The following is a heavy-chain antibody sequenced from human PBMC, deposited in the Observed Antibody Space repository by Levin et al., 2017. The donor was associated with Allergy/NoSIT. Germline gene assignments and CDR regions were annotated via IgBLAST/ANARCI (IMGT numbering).Heavy chain of an antibody. J-gene: IGHJ2*01. V-gene: IGHV5-51*01. D-gene: IGHD2-21*01. Sequence: AASVKVSCKGSGYSFTSYWIGWVRQMPGKGLEWMGIIYPGDSDTRYSPSFQGQVTISADKSISTAYLQWSSLKASDTAMYYCARLLGSSWYFDLWGRGTLVTVSS. CDR2: IYPGDSDT. CDR3: ARLLGSSWYFDL. CDR1: GYSFTSYW.